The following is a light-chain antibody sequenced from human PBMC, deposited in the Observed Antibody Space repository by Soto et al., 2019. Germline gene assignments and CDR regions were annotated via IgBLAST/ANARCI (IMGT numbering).Light chain of an antibody. CDR1: QSLLHSDGKTY. J-gene: IGKJ1*01. V-gene: IGKV2D-29*01. Sequence: DIVMTQTPISLSVTPGQPTSISCKSSQSLLHSDGKTYLSWYLQKPGQPPQLLISEVSNRVSGVPDRFSGSGSGTDFTLKISRVEADDVGVYYCMQSLELPRTFGQGTKVEIK. CDR2: EVS. CDR3: MQSLELPRT.